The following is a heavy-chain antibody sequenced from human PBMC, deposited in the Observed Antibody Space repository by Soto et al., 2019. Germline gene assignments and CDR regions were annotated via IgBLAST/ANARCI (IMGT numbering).Heavy chain of an antibody. D-gene: IGHD1-1*01. V-gene: IGHV4-59*11. Sequence: SETLSLTCTVSGGSISGHYWIWIRQPPGEGMEWIGYIFYSGSTTYNNNPSLKSRVSISVDTSDDTAVFYCARGVRIVLNLHDPLLGYWGQGTLVTVSS. CDR2: IFYSGSTTY. J-gene: IGHJ4*02. CDR1: GGSISGHY. CDR3: LLGY.